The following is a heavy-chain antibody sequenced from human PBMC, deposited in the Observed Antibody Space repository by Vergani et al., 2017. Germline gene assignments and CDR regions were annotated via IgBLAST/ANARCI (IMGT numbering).Heavy chain of an antibody. J-gene: IGHJ2*01. Sequence: QVQLQESGPGLVKASQTLSLTCSVSGAYVGSGGYYWSWVRQRPGMGLDWIGYIYYSGTTYYNPSLESRLTISLDTSENHLSLKLTSVTAADTAVYYCARGGYCSSTSCSSYWYFDLWGRGTLVTVSS. CDR3: ARGGYCSSTSCSSYWYFDL. CDR2: IYYSGTT. V-gene: IGHV4-31*03. CDR1: GAYVGSGGYY. D-gene: IGHD2-2*01.